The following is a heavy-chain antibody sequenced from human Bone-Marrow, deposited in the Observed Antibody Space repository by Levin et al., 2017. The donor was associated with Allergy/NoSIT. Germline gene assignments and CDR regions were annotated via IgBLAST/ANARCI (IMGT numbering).Heavy chain of an antibody. CDR2: ISTSSSAI. Sequence: LSLTCAASGFTFSTYSMTWVRQAPGKGLEWVSYISTSSSAIYYADSVKGRFTISRDNAKNSLYLQMNSLRAEDTAVYYCGRYYSGSYPDCWGQGTLVTVSS. V-gene: IGHV3-48*01. J-gene: IGHJ4*02. CDR3: GRYYSGSYPDC. D-gene: IGHD3-10*01. CDR1: GFTFSTYS.